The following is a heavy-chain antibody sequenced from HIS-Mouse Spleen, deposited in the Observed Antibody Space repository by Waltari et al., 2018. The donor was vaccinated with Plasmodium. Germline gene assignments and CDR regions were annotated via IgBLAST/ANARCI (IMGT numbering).Heavy chain of an antibody. J-gene: IGHJ2*01. Sequence: QVQLQQWGAGLLKPSETLSLTCAVYGGSFSGYYWSWIRQPPGKGLEWIGEINHSGSTNYNPSLKSRVTISVDTSKNKFSLKLSSVTAADTAVYYCARVTSSGVYWYFDLWGRGTLVTVSS. CDR1: GGSFSGYY. V-gene: IGHV4-34*01. CDR3: ARVTSSGVYWYFDL. CDR2: INHSGST. D-gene: IGHD3-3*01.